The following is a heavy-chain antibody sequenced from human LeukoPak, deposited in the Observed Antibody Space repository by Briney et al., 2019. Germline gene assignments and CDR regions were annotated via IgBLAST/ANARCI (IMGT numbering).Heavy chain of an antibody. D-gene: IGHD4-17*01. J-gene: IGHJ4*02. CDR3: AKRGVALYGDYAGGLRY. CDR2: ISGSGGST. Sequence: GGSLRLSCAASGFTFSSYAMSWVRQAPGKGLEWVSAISGSGGSTYYADSVKGRFTISRDNSKNTLYLQMNSLRAEDTAVYYCAKRGVALYGDYAGGLRYWGQGTLVTVSS. CDR1: GFTFSSYA. V-gene: IGHV3-23*01.